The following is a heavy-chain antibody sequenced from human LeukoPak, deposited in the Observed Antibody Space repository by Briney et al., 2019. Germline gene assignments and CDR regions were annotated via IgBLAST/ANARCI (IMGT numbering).Heavy chain of an antibody. V-gene: IGHV3-30*18. CDR3: AKLGIAAADMGTFDY. CDR1: GFTFSSYG. J-gene: IGHJ4*02. CDR2: ISYDGSNK. Sequence: PGGSLRLSCAASGFTFSSYGMHWVRQAPGKGLEWVAVISYDGSNKYYADSVKGRFTISRDNSKNTLYLQMNSLRAEDTAVYYCAKLGIAAADMGTFDYWGQGTLVTVSS. D-gene: IGHD6-13*01.